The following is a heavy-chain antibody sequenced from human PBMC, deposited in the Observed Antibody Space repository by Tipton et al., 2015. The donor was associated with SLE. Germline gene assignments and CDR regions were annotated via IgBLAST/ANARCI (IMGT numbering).Heavy chain of an antibody. D-gene: IGHD1-26*01. V-gene: IGHV3-11*01. J-gene: IGHJ5*02. CDR1: GFTFSDYY. CDR2: ISSSGSII. CDR3: AIYSGSYYGHWFDP. Sequence: SLRLSCAASGFTFSDYYMSWIRQAPGKGLEWISYISSSGSIIYYADSVKSRVTISVDTSKNQFSLKLSSVTAADTAVYYCAIYSGSYYGHWFDPWGQGTLVTVSS.